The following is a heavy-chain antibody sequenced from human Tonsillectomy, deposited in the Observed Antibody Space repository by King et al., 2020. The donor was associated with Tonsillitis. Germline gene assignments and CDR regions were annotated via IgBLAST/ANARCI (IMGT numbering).Heavy chain of an antibody. CDR1: GYTFTGYY. CDR2: INPKRGGT. Sequence: GQLVQSGAEVKKPGASVNVSCKASGYTFTGYYMHWVRQAPGQGPEWMGWINPKRGGTNYAQKFQGRVTMTRDTSISTVYMELNSLGSDDTAVYYCAKVGGSGGYSYGLDVWGQGTTVTVSS. D-gene: IGHD3-10*01. V-gene: IGHV1-2*02. J-gene: IGHJ6*02. CDR3: AKVGGSGGYSYGLDV.